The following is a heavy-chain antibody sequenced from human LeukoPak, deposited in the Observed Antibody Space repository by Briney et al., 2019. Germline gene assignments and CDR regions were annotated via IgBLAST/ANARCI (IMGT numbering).Heavy chain of an antibody. Sequence: PSETLSLTCTVSGGSISSYYWSWIRQPPGKGLEWIGYIYYSGSTNYNPSLKSRVTISVDTSKNQFSLKLSSVTAADTAVYYCARLSWFGDFDYWGQGTLVTVSS. CDR1: GGSISSYY. CDR2: IYYSGST. CDR3: ARLSWFGDFDY. J-gene: IGHJ4*02. D-gene: IGHD3-10*01. V-gene: IGHV4-59*01.